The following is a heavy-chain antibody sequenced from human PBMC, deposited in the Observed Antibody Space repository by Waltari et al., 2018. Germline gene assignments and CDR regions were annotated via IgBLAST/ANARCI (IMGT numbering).Heavy chain of an antibody. V-gene: IGHV1-3*01. Sequence: QVQVLQSGAEVKKPGASVKISCQVSGYHFTNFAVHWVRLAPGQKFEWLGWVNVGDGSTKTSQKFNDRLTFTKDTSATTVYMELRGLTSQDTAVYYCATRHLLQGLVETAYWGQGTQVNVST. D-gene: IGHD1-26*01. CDR1: GYHFTNFA. CDR3: ATRHLLQGLVETAY. CDR2: VNVGDGST. J-gene: IGHJ4*02.